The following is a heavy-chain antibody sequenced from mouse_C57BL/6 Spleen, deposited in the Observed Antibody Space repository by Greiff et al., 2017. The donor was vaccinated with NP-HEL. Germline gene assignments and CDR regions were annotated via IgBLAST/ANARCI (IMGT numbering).Heavy chain of an antibody. CDR2: IDPENGDT. CDR1: GFNIKDDY. J-gene: IGHJ1*03. V-gene: IGHV14-4*01. Sequence: DVKLQESGAELVRPGASVKLSCTASGFNIKDDYMHWVKQRPEQGLEWIGWIDPENGDTEYASKFQGKATITADTSSNTAYLQLSSLTSEDTAVYYCTTGDYYGSSYRWYFDVWGTGTTVTVSS. CDR3: TTGDYYGSSYRWYFDV. D-gene: IGHD1-1*01.